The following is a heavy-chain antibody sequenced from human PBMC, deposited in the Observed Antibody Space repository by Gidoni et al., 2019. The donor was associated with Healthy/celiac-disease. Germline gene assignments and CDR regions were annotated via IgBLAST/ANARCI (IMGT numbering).Heavy chain of an antibody. CDR1: GFTLSSYS. CDR2: ISISSSYI. J-gene: IGHJ4*02. CDR3: ARDLGIVGATHFDY. D-gene: IGHD1-26*01. V-gene: IGHV3-21*01. Sequence: EVQLVESGGGLVKPGGSLRPSCAASGFTLSSYSMNWVRQAPGKGLEWVSSISISSSYISYADSVKGRFTISRDNAKNSLYLQMNSLRAEDTAVYYCARDLGIVGATHFDYWGQGTLVTVSS.